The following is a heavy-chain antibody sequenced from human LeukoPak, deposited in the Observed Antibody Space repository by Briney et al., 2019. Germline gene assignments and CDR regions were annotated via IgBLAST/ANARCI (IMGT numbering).Heavy chain of an antibody. CDR1: GFTFSSYA. Sequence: PGRSLRLSCAASGFTFSSYAVHWVRQAPGEGLEWVAVISYDGTNKYYADSVKGRFTISRDNSKNTLYLQMNNLRADDTAVYYCAKKGQADDNGKPDWGQGTLVTVSS. D-gene: IGHD1-1*01. J-gene: IGHJ4*02. V-gene: IGHV3-30-3*02. CDR3: AKKGQADDNGKPD. CDR2: ISYDGTNK.